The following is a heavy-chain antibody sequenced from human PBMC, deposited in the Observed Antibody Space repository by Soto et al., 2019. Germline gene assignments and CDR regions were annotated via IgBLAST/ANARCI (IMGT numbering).Heavy chain of an antibody. CDR2: IYWDDDK. Sequence: QITLKESGPTLVKPTQTLTLTCTFSGFSLSTSGVGVGWIRQPPGKALEWLALIYWDDDKRYSPSLKSRLTITKDTSKNQVVLTMTNMDPVDTATYYCARHHYHSSGWYFEGWFDPWGQGTLVTVSS. J-gene: IGHJ5*02. V-gene: IGHV2-5*02. D-gene: IGHD6-19*01. CDR3: ARHHYHSSGWYFEGWFDP. CDR1: GFSLSTSGVG.